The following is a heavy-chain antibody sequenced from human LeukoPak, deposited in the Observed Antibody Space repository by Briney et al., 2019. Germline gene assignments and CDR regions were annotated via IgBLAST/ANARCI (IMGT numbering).Heavy chain of an antibody. V-gene: IGHV4-31*03. CDR1: GGSISSSRYY. CDR2: IYYSGST. CDR3: ARAESNWFDP. Sequence: SETLSLTCSVSGGSISSSRYYWSWIRQHPGKGLEWIGYIYYSGSTYYNPSLKSRVTISVDTSKNQFSLKLSSVTAADTAVYYCARAESNWFDPWGQGTLVTVSS. J-gene: IGHJ5*02.